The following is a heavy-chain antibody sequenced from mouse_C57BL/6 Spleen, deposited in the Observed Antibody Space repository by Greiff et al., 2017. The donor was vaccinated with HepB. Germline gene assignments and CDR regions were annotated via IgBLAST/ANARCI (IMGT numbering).Heavy chain of an antibody. Sequence: VKRVESGPELVKPGASVKISCKASGYSFTSYYIHWVKQRPGQGLEWIGWIYPGSGNTKYNEKFKGKATLTADTSSSTAYMQLSSLTSEDSAVYYCARRTGTDAMDYWGQGTSVTVSS. CDR1: GYSFTSYY. CDR3: ARRTGTDAMDY. D-gene: IGHD4-1*01. V-gene: IGHV1-66*01. CDR2: IYPGSGNT. J-gene: IGHJ4*01.